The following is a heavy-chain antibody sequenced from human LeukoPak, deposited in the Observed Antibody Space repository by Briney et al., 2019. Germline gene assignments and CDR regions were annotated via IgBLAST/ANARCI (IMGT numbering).Heavy chain of an antibody. D-gene: IGHD3-10*01. CDR2: ISYDGSNK. V-gene: IGHV3-30*12. J-gene: IGHJ4*02. Sequence: GGSLRLSCEASGFSFSDYGMHWVRQAPGKGLEWVAVISYDGSNKYYADSVKGQFTISRDNAKNSLYLQMNSLRAEDTAVYYCARGHYGSGNYYNLDYWGQGTLVTVSS. CDR3: ARGHYGSGNYYNLDY. CDR1: GFSFSDYG.